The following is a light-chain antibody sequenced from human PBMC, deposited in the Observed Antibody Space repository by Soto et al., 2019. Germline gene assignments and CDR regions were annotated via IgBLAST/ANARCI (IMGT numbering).Light chain of an antibody. CDR1: QSVFSS. CDR3: QEYSKWPSRT. V-gene: IGKV3-15*01. CDR2: GSA. J-gene: IGKJ1*01. Sequence: EIVMTQSPATLSVSPGERATLSCRASQSVFSSLAWFQQRPGQAPRLLIYGSATRATGIPARFSGSGSGTEFTLTISSLQSEDFAVYYCQEYSKWPSRTFGPGTKVDIK.